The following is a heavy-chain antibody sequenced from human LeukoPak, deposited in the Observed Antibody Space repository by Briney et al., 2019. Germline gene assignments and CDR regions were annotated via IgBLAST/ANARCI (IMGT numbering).Heavy chain of an antibody. CDR1: GFTFSTYA. CDR3: AKDSFALEPRNWFDP. CDR2: ISGSGGTT. D-gene: IGHD1-1*01. Sequence: PGGSLRLSCAASGFTFSTYAMSWVRQAPGKGLEWVSAISGSGGTTYYADSVKGRFTISRDNSKNTLYLQINSLRAEDTAVYYCAKDSFALEPRNWFDPWGQGTLATDSP. V-gene: IGHV3-23*01. J-gene: IGHJ5*02.